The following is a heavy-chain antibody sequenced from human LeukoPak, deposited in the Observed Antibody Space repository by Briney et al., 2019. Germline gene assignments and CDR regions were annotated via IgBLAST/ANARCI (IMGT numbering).Heavy chain of an antibody. V-gene: IGHV3-30-3*01. J-gene: IGHJ3*02. D-gene: IGHD6-13*01. CDR1: GFTFSSYA. Sequence: PGGSLRLSCAASGFTFSSYAMHWVRQAPGKGLEWVAVISYDGSNKYYADSVKGRFTISRDNSKNTLYLQMNSLRAEDTAVYYCARIAATGVSDAFDIWGQGTMVTVSS. CDR3: ARIAATGVSDAFDI. CDR2: ISYDGSNK.